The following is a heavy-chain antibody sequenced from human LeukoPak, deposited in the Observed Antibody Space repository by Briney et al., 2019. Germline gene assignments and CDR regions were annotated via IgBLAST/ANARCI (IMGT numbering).Heavy chain of an antibody. V-gene: IGHV3-21*01. CDR3: ASPPYCGGDCYSEGLVYFQH. D-gene: IGHD2-21*02. CDR2: ISSSSSYI. Sequence: GGPLRLSCAASGFTFSSYSMNWVRQAPGKELEWVSSISSSSSYIYYADSVKGRFTISRDNAKNSLYLQMNSLRAEDTAVYYCASPPYCGGDCYSEGLVYFQHWGQGTLVTVSS. J-gene: IGHJ1*01. CDR1: GFTFSSYS.